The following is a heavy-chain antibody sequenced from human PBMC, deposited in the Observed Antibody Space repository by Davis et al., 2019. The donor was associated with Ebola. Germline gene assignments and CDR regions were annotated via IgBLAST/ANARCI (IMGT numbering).Heavy chain of an antibody. Sequence: ASVKVSCKASGYKFTGYYIHWVRQAPGQGPEWLGWVNTNSGGTNYAPKFQGRVTMTRDTSNSTAYMELSRLRSDDTAVYYCARGPGYCSSNNCFSHQYSSGFREFGFWGQGTLVTVSS. CDR2: VNTNSGGT. V-gene: IGHV1-2*02. J-gene: IGHJ4*02. CDR3: ARGPGYCSSNNCFSHQYSSGFREFGF. D-gene: IGHD2-2*01. CDR1: GYKFTGYY.